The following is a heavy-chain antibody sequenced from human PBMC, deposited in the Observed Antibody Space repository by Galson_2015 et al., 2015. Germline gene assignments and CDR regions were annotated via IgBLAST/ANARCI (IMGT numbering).Heavy chain of an antibody. D-gene: IGHD3-22*01. CDR3: ARDLWDPIYYDSSGYPLGY. CDR2: IWYDGSNK. CDR1: GFTSSSYG. Sequence: SLRLSCAASGFTSSSYGMHWVRQAPGKGLEWVAVIWYDGSNKYYADSVKGRFTISRDNSKNTLYLQMNSLRAEDTAVYYCARDLWDPIYYDSSGYPLGYWGQGTLVTVSS. V-gene: IGHV3-33*01. J-gene: IGHJ4*02.